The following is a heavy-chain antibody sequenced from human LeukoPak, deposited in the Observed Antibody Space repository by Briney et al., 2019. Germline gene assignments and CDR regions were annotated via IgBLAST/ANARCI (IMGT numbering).Heavy chain of an antibody. J-gene: IGHJ4*02. D-gene: IGHD3-22*01. CDR2: ISGSGGST. Sequence: PGGSLRLSCAASGFTFSSYAMSWVRQAPGKGLEWVSAISGSGGSTYYADSVKGRFTISRDNSKNTLYLQMNSLRAEDTAVYYCAKVRDYYDSSGYYSGTYFDYWGQGTLDTVSS. CDR1: GFTFSSYA. CDR3: AKVRDYYDSSGYYSGTYFDY. V-gene: IGHV3-23*01.